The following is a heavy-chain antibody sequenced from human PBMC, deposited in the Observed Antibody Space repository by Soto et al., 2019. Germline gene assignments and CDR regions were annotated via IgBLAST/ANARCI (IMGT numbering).Heavy chain of an antibody. J-gene: IGHJ6*02. CDR1: VGSVSSGSYY. Sequence: SETLSLTCTVSVGSVSSGSYYWSWILQPPGKGLEWIGYIYYSGSTNYNPSLKSRVTISVDTSKNQFSLKLSSVTAADTAVYYCARDIVVVPVPEDYYYYGMDVWGQGTTVTVSS. D-gene: IGHD2-2*01. CDR3: ARDIVVVPVPEDYYYYGMDV. V-gene: IGHV4-61*01. CDR2: IYYSGST.